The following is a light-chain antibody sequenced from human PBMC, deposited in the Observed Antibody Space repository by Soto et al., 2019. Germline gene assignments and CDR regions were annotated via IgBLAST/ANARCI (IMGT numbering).Light chain of an antibody. V-gene: IGLV2-11*01. Sequence: QSVLSQPRSVSGSPGQAVTISYTGTSSDFDGYNYVSWYQQHPGKAPKLMIYDVSERPSGVPDRFSGSKSGNTASLTISGLQAEDEADYYCCSYAGSYTSYVFGTGTKVTVL. J-gene: IGLJ1*01. CDR1: SSDFDGYNY. CDR2: DVS. CDR3: CSYAGSYTSYV.